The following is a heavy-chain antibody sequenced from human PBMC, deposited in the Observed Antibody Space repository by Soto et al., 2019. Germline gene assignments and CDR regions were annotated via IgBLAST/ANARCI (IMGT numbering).Heavy chain of an antibody. V-gene: IGHV1-69*01. J-gene: IGHJ3*01. CDR2: IIPIFGTA. D-gene: IGHD3-22*01. CDR3: AGVLKGYYGSSGFAFDF. Sequence: QVQLVQSGAEVKKPGSSVKVSCKAPGGTFSSYAISWVRQAPGQGLEWMGGIIPIFGTANYAQKFQGRVTITADESTSAAYMELSSLRSEDTAVYYCAGVLKGYYGSSGFAFDFWGQGTMVTVSS. CDR1: GGTFSSYA.